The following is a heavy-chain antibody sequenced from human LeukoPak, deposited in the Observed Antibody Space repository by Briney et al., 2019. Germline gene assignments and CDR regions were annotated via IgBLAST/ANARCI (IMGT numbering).Heavy chain of an antibody. D-gene: IGHD1-26*01. CDR1: GFTFSSYA. CDR3: AKDSRGSLATDWFDP. J-gene: IGHJ5*02. V-gene: IGHV3-23*01. Sequence: GRSLRLSCAASGFTFSSYAMSCVRQAPGKGLEWVSAISGSGGSTYYADSVKGRFTISRDNSKNTLYLQMNSLRAEDTAVYYCAKDSRGSLATDWFDPWGQGTLVTVSS. CDR2: ISGSGGST.